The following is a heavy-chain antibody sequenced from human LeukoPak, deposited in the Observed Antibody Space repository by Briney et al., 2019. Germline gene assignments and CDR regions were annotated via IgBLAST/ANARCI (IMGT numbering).Heavy chain of an antibody. CDR1: GYTFTSHG. Sequence: ASVKVSCKTSGYTFTSHGISWVRQAPGQGLEWMGWISTSKGDTNYARKFKGGLTMTTDRSTYTAYMELRSLSSDDTAVYYCARDWPTVITDYWGQGTLVTVSS. CDR3: ARDWPTVITDY. CDR2: ISTSKGDT. D-gene: IGHD4-11*01. J-gene: IGHJ4*02. V-gene: IGHV1-18*01.